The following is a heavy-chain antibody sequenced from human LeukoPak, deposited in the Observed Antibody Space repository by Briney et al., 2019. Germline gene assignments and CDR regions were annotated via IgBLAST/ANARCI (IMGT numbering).Heavy chain of an antibody. CDR3: VRDFSGYTYYMDI. V-gene: IGHV4-30-2*01. Sequence: PSETLSLTCTVSGGSISSGGYYWSWIRQPPGKGLEWIGYIYHSGSTYYNPSLKSRVTISGDTSDNQISLELSSVTAADTAVYYCVRDFSGYTYYMDIWGKGTTVTVSS. J-gene: IGHJ6*03. D-gene: IGHD3-22*01. CDR1: GGSISSGGYY. CDR2: IYHSGST.